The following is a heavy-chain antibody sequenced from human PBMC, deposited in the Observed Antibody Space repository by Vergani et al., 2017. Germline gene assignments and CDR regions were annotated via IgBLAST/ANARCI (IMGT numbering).Heavy chain of an antibody. CDR3: SWSPAKTWGFDY. CDR2: IYWDDDK. CDR1: GFSLSTSGVG. J-gene: IGHJ4*02. V-gene: IGHV2-5*02. D-gene: IGHD3-3*01. Sequence: QITLKESGPTLVKPTQTLTLTCTFSGFSLSTSGVGVGWIRQPPGKALERLALIYWDDDKRYSPSLKSRLTITKDTSKNQVVLTMTNMDPVDTATYYCSWSPAKTWGFDYWGQGTLVTVSS.